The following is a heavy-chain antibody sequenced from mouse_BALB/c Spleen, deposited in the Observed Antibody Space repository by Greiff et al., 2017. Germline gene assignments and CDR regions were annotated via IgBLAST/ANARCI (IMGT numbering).Heavy chain of an antibody. CDR2: INPYNGDT. V-gene: IGHV1-20*02. Sequence: EVQLQQSGPELVKPGASVKISCKASGYSFTGYFMNWVMQSHGKSLEWIGRINPYNGDTFYNQKFKGKATLTVDKSSSTAHMELRSLASEDSAVYYCARSIIYYGNYYFDYWGQGTTLTVSS. D-gene: IGHD2-1*01. CDR3: ARSIIYYGNYYFDY. J-gene: IGHJ2*01. CDR1: GYSFTGYF.